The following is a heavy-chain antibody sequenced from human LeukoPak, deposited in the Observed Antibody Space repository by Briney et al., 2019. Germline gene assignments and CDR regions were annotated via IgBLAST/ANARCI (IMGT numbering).Heavy chain of an antibody. CDR1: GGSISSGDYY. CDR3: ARVIVVVYDAFDI. D-gene: IGHD3-22*01. CDR2: IYYSGST. V-gene: IGHV4-30-4*08. Sequence: SETLSLTCTVSGGSISSGDYYWSWIRQPPGKGLEWIGYIYYSGSTCYNPSLKSRVTISVDTSKNQFSLKLSSVTAADTAVYYCARVIVVVYDAFDIWGQGTMVTVSS. J-gene: IGHJ3*02.